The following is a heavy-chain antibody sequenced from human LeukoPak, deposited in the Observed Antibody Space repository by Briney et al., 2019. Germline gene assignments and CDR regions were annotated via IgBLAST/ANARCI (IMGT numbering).Heavy chain of an antibody. CDR3: ATVSAREDFDY. V-gene: IGHV1-24*01. Sequence: ASVKVSCKVSGYTLTELSMHWVRQAPGKGLEWMGGFDPEDGETIYAQKFQGRVTMTEATSTDTAYMELSSLRSEDTAVYYCATVSAREDFDYWGQGTLVTVSS. CDR2: FDPEDGET. J-gene: IGHJ4*02. CDR1: GYTLTELS. D-gene: IGHD3-10*01.